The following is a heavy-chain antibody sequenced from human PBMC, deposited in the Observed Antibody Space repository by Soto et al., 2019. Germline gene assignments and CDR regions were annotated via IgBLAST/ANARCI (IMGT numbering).Heavy chain of an antibody. Sequence: SETLSLTCTVSGGSISSSSYYWGWIRQPPGKGLEWIGSIYYSGSTYYNPSLKSRVTISVDTSKNQFSLKLSSVTAADTAVYYCARRTAVGGSGWYDYYYYGMDVWGQGTTVS. CDR2: IYYSGST. J-gene: IGHJ6*02. D-gene: IGHD6-19*01. CDR3: ARRTAVGGSGWYDYYYYGMDV. V-gene: IGHV4-39*01. CDR1: GGSISSSSYY.